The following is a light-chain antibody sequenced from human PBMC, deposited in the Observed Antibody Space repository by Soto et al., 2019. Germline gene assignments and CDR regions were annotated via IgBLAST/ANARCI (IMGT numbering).Light chain of an antibody. CDR3: RQSDSTPIT. Sequence: DIQMTQSPSSLSASVGDRVTITCRASQSISSYLNWYQQKPGKAPKLLIYAASSLQSGVPSRFSGSGSGTDFTLTISSLQAEDFATYYCRQSDSTPITFGQGTGLEIK. J-gene: IGKJ5*01. V-gene: IGKV1-39*01. CDR2: AAS. CDR1: QSISSY.